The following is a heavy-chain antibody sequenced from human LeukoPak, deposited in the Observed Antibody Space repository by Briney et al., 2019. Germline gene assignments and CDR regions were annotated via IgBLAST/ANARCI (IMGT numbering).Heavy chain of an antibody. V-gene: IGHV4-59*08. CDR1: GGSIIGYC. D-gene: IGHD2-15*01. Sequence: SETLSLTCTVSGGSIIGYCWSCIRQPPGKGLEWIGYIHYSGTTLYNPSLNSRVTMSVDTSKNQFSLKLTSVTAADTAVYYCARHDPVALFQRGMDIWGPGTTVTVSS. CDR2: IHYSGTT. J-gene: IGHJ6*02. CDR3: ARHDPVALFQRGMDI.